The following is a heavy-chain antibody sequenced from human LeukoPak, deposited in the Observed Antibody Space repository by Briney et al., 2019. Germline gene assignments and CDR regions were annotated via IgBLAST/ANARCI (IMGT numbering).Heavy chain of an antibody. D-gene: IGHD5-18*01. CDR2: ISAYNGNT. CDR1: GYTFTSYG. V-gene: IGHV1-18*01. CDR3: ARLFLHSTFDY. J-gene: IGHJ4*02. Sequence: ASVKVSFKASGYTFTSYGISWVRQAPGQGLEWVGWISAYNGNTNCAQKLQGRVTMTTDTSTSTAYMELRSLRSDDTAVYYCARLFLHSTFDYWGQGTLVTVSS.